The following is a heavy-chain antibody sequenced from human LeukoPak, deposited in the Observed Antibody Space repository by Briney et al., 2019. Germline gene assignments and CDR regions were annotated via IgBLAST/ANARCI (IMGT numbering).Heavy chain of an antibody. J-gene: IGHJ5*02. CDR3: ARDPGNGIAARPSGFWFDP. V-gene: IGHV1-69*05. Sequence: GASVKVSCKASGGTFSSYAISWVRQAPGQGLEWMGGIIPIFGTANYAQKFQGRVTITTDESTSTAYMELSSLRSEDTAVYYCARDPGNGIAARPSGFWFDPWGQGTLVTVSS. CDR1: GGTFSSYA. D-gene: IGHD6-6*01. CDR2: IIPIFGTA.